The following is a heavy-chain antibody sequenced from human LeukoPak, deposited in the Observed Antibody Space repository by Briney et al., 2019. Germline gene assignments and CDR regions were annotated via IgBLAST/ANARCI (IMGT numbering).Heavy chain of an antibody. J-gene: IGHJ3*02. D-gene: IGHD5-24*01. CDR2: IYTSGST. CDR3: ARDLKDGYNYWGAFDI. V-gene: IGHV4-61*02. CDR1: GGSISSGRYY. Sequence: SETLSLTCTVSGGSISSGRYYWSWIRQPAGKGLEWIGRIYTSGSTNYNPSLKSRVTISVDTSKNQFSLELSSVTAADTAVYYCARDLKDGYNYWGAFDIWGQGTMVTVSS.